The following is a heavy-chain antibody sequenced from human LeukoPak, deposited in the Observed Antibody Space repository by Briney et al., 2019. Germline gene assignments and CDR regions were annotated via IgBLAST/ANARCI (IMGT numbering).Heavy chain of an antibody. Sequence: GGSLRLSCAASGFTFSSYGMHWVRQAPGKGLEWVAVIWYDGSNKYYADSVKGRFTISRDNSKNTLYLQMNSLRAEDTAVYYCAREGLRKDTSMARLSYYYYYMDVWGKGTTVTVSS. CDR2: IWYDGSNK. D-gene: IGHD5-18*01. V-gene: IGHV3-30*19. CDR1: GFTFSSYG. J-gene: IGHJ6*03. CDR3: AREGLRKDTSMARLSYYYYYMDV.